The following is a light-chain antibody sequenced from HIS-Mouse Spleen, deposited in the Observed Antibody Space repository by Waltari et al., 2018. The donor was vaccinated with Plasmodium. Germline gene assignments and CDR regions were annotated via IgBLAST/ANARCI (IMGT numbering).Light chain of an antibody. CDR2: GAS. CDR1: QDISNY. V-gene: IGKV1-33*01. J-gene: IGKJ4*01. Sequence: DIQMTQSPSSLSASVGDRLTITCQAGQDISNYLNLYQQKPGKAPKLLIYGASNLETGVPSRCSGSGAETDFNFTISSLQPEDITTYYCQQYVNLPLTFGGGTKVEIK. CDR3: QQYVNLPLT.